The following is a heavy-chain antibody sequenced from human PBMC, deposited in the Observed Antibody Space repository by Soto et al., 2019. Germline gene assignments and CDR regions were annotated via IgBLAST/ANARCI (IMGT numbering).Heavy chain of an antibody. CDR3: ASGRYGDY. J-gene: IGHJ4*02. V-gene: IGHV1-18*01. CDR2: NSAHNGNT. Sequence: QVHLVQSGAEVKKPGASVKVSCKGSGYGFTTYGITWVRQAPGQGLEWMAWNSAHNGNTNYAQKLQGRVTVTRDTCTSTAYMELRSLRSDDTAVYYCASGRYGDYWGQGALVTVSS. D-gene: IGHD1-1*01. CDR1: GYGFTTYG.